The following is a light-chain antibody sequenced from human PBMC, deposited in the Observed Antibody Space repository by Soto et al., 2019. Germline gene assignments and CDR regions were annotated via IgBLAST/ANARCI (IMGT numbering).Light chain of an antibody. CDR2: EVS. J-gene: IGLJ1*01. CDR3: SSYTSSSTPHV. Sequence: QSVLTQPASVSGSPGQSITISCTGTSSDVDGYNYVSWYQQHPGKAPKLMIYEVSNRPSGVSNRFSGSKSGNTASLTISGLQAEDEADYYCSSYTSSSTPHVFGTGTKVTVL. CDR1: SSDVDGYNY. V-gene: IGLV2-14*01.